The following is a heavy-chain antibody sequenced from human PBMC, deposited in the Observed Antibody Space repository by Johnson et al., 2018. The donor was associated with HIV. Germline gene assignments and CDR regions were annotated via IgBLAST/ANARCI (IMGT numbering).Heavy chain of an antibody. J-gene: IGHJ3*02. CDR1: GFTFSSYA. V-gene: IGHV3-30-3*01. CDR2: ISYDGSNK. CDR3: ARDRSSGWYGRVDAFDI. Sequence: QVHLVESGGGVVQPGRSLRLYCAASGFTFSSYAMHWVRQAPGKGLEWVAVISYDGSNKYYADSVKGRFTISRDNSKNTLYLQMNSLRAEDTAVYYCARDRSSGWYGRVDAFDIWGQGTMVTVSS. D-gene: IGHD6-19*01.